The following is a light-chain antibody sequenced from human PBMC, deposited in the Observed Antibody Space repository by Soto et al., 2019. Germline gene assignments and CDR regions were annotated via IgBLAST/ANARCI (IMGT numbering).Light chain of an antibody. CDR3: QQYHKWPLT. V-gene: IGKV3-15*01. CDR1: QSVSSN. Sequence: TQSPATLSVSPGERATLSCRASQSVSSNLAWYQQKPGQAPRLLIYGASTRATGIPASFSGSGSGTEFILTISSLQSEDFAVYYCQQYHKWPLTFGGGTKVDIK. CDR2: GAS. J-gene: IGKJ4*01.